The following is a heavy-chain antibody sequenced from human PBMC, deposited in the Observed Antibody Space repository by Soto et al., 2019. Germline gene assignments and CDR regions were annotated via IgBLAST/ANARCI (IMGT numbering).Heavy chain of an antibody. D-gene: IGHD3-3*01. V-gene: IGHV1-24*01. J-gene: IGHJ4*02. CDR2: FDPEDGET. CDR3: ATAPLDLLIFGVVILPY. CDR1: GYTLTELS. Sequence: ASVKVSCKVSGYTLTELSMHWVRQAPGKGLEWMGGFDPEDGETIYAQKFQGRVTMTEDTSTDTAYMELSSLRSEDMAVYYCATAPLDLLIFGVVILPYWGQGTLVTVSS.